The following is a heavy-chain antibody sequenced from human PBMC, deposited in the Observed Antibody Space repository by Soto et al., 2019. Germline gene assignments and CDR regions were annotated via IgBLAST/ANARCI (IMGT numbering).Heavy chain of an antibody. D-gene: IGHD3-3*01. V-gene: IGHV4-39*01. CDR1: GGSISSSSYY. CDR3: ARLHDFWSGYWYGMDV. CDR2: IYYSGST. J-gene: IGHJ6*02. Sequence: QLQLQESGPGLVKPSETLSLTCTVSGGSISSSSYYWGWIRQPPGKGLEWIGSIYYSGSTYYNPSRKSRVTISVDTSTNQCSLELTSVPAADTAVYYCARLHDFWSGYWYGMDVWGQGTTVTVSS.